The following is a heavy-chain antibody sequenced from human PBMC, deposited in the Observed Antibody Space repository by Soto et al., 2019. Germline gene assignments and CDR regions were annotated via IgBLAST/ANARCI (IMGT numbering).Heavy chain of an antibody. CDR2: TYYRSKWYN. Sequence: SQTLSLTCAISGDSVSSNSAAWNWIRQSPSRGLEWLGRTYYRSKWYNDYAVSVKSRITINPDTSKNQFSLQLNSVTPEDTAVYYCARELQDYYYDSSGYYYNYYYYGMDVWGQGTTVTVSS. D-gene: IGHD3-22*01. J-gene: IGHJ6*02. CDR3: ARELQDYYYDSSGYYYNYYYYGMDV. CDR1: GDSVSSNSAA. V-gene: IGHV6-1*01.